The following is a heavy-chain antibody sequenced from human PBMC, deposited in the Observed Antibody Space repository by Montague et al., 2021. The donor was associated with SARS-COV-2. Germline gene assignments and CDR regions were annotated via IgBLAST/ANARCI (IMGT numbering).Heavy chain of an antibody. J-gene: IGHJ4*02. CDR3: AKGGQRGYFDY. Sequence: SLRLSCAASGFTFNSYAISWVRQAPGKGLEWVSTISGSGGSTYYADSVKGRFAISRDNSKNTLYLQMNSLRAEDTAVYYCAKGGQRGYFDYWGQGTLVTVSS. D-gene: IGHD6-25*01. CDR2: ISGSGGST. V-gene: IGHV3-23*01. CDR1: GFTFNSYA.